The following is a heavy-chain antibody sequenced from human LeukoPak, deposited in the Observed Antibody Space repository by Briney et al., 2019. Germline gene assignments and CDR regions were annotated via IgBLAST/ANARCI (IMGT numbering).Heavy chain of an antibody. V-gene: IGHV3-11*06. Sequence: GGSLRLSCAASGFTFSDYYMSWIRQAPGKGLEWISYIGISSGNTKYADSVKGRFTISGDKAKNSVYLQMNSLRVEDTAVYYCARDTKYAFDNWGQGTLVTVSS. CDR3: ARDTKYAFDN. J-gene: IGHJ4*02. D-gene: IGHD2-2*01. CDR1: GFTFSDYY. CDR2: IGISSGNT.